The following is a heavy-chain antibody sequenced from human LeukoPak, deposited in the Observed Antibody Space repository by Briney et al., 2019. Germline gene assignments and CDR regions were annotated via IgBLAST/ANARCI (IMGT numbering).Heavy chain of an antibody. CDR2: ISSSGSTI. V-gene: IGHV3-11*01. J-gene: IGHJ6*02. Sequence: PGGSLRLSCAASGFTFSDYYMSSIRQAPGKGLEWVSYISSSGSTIYYADSVKGRFTISRDNAKNSLYLQMNSLRAEDTAVYYCARDRSSGWSYGMDVWGQGTTVTDSS. CDR3: ARDRSSGWSYGMDV. CDR1: GFTFSDYY. D-gene: IGHD6-19*01.